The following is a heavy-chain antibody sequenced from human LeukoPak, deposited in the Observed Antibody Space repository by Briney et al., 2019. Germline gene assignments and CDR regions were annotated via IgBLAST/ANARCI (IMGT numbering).Heavy chain of an antibody. CDR1: GYTFTGYY. J-gene: IGHJ4*02. D-gene: IGHD5-18*01. V-gene: IGHV7-4-1*02. CDR2: INTNTGNP. Sequence: ASVKVSCKASGYTFTGYYMHWVRQAPGQGLEWMGWINTNTGNPTYAQGFTGRFVFSLDTSVSTAYLQISSLKAEDTTVYYCARGTAMASSWGQGTLVTVSS. CDR3: ARGTAMASS.